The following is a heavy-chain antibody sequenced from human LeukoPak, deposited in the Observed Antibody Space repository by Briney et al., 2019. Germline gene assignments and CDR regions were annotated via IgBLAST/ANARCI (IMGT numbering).Heavy chain of an antibody. CDR3: ARDPRVNYYYMDV. V-gene: IGHV3-48*01. CDR2: ISSSSTI. Sequence: GGSLRLSCAASGFTFSSHSMNWVRQAPGKGLEWVSYISSSSTIYYADSVKGRFTIYRDNAKNSLYLQMNSLRAEDTAVYYCARDPRVNYYYMDVWGKGTTVTVSS. CDR1: GFTFSSHS. J-gene: IGHJ6*03.